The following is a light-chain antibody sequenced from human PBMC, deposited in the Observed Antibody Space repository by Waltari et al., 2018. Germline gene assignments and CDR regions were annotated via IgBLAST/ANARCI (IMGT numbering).Light chain of an antibody. Sequence: DIEMTQSPSSLSASVGEKVTITCRASQDISHHLSWFQQKPGKAPKLLIYDVSKLETGVAERFSGGGSRADFTLIINDVKPEDVATYYCQQYDSLTLLTFGQGTRLE. CDR1: QDISHH. V-gene: IGKV1-33*01. CDR2: DVS. J-gene: IGKJ5*01. CDR3: QQYDSLTLLT.